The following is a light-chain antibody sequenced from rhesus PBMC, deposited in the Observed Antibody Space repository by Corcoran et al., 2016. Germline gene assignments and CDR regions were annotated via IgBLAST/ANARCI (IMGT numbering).Light chain of an antibody. J-gene: IGKJ1*01. V-gene: IGKV3-42*03. CDR2: DSS. CDR1: QSVRNS. CDR3: QHYITWPRT. Sequence: DIVLTQSPATLSLSPGERATLSCRASQSVRNSLACYQPMPGPVPRLLIYDSSTRVSGLPGRISGSGYGTDITLTISSLVPEDFGIYYCQHYITWPRTFGKGTKVEFK.